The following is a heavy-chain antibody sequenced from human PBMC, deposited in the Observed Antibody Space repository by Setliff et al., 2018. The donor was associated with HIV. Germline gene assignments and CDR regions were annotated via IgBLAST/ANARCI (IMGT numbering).Heavy chain of an antibody. Sequence: PGGSLRLSCAASGFTLSTYSMNWVRQSPGKGLEWVSYISGSSGYIYYADAVKGRFTISRDNAKNSLYLQMNGLRAEDTAVYYCARDPGITAKPFYFDCWGQGTLVTVSS. CDR3: ARDPGITAKPFYFDC. V-gene: IGHV3-21*01. CDR1: GFTLSTYS. J-gene: IGHJ4*02. D-gene: IGHD1-20*01. CDR2: ISGSSGYI.